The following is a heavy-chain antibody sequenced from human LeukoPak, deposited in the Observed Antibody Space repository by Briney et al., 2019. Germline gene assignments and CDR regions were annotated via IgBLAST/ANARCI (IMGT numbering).Heavy chain of an antibody. Sequence: ASVKVSCKASGYTFTGYYMHWVRQAPGQGLEWMGWINPNSGGTNYAQKFQGRVTMTRDTSISTAYMELSRLRSADTAVYYCAREDGYCSSTSCYTSHYYYYMDVWGQGTTVTVSS. D-gene: IGHD2-2*02. CDR2: INPNSGGT. CDR3: AREDGYCSSTSCYTSHYYYYMDV. CDR1: GYTFTGYY. J-gene: IGHJ6*03. V-gene: IGHV1-2*02.